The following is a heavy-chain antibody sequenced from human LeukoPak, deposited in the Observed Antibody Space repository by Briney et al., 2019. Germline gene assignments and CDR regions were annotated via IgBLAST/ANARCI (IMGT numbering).Heavy chain of an antibody. D-gene: IGHD3-16*01. J-gene: IGHJ4*02. CDR1: GFTFNKYA. V-gene: IGHV3-23*01. Sequence: PGGSLRLSCAASGFTFNKYAMSWVRQAPGKGLEWVSALSGGGGSTYYADSVKGRFTISRDNSKNTLYLQMNSLRADDTAVYYCAKWAMVTFGGPIPFDYWGQGTLVTVSS. CDR2: LSGGGGST. CDR3: AKWAMVTFGGPIPFDY.